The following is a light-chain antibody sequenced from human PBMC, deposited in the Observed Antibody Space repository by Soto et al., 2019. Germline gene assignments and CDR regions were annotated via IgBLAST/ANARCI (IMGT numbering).Light chain of an antibody. J-gene: IGLJ2*01. V-gene: IGLV2-14*01. CDR3: SSYTSSSPLAHVV. CDR2: DVS. Sequence: QSVLTQPASVSGSPGQSITISCTGTSSDVGGYNYVSWYQQHPGKAPKLMIYDVSNRPSGVSNRFSGSKSGNTASLTISGLQAEDEDDYYCSSYTSSSPLAHVVFGGGTKLTVL. CDR1: SSDVGGYNY.